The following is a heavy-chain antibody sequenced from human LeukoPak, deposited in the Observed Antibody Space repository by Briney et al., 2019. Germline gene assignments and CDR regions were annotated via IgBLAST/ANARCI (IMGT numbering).Heavy chain of an antibody. V-gene: IGHV1-2*02. D-gene: IGHD5/OR15-5a*01. J-gene: IGHJ4*02. CDR2: INPNSGGT. CDR1: GYTFTGYY. Sequence: ASVKVSCKASGYTFTGYYIHWVRQAPGQGLEWMGWINPNSGGTNYAQKFQGRVTMTRDTSISTAYMELSGLRSDDTAVYYCARVVYGVADFDYWGQGTLVTVSS. CDR3: ARVVYGVADFDY.